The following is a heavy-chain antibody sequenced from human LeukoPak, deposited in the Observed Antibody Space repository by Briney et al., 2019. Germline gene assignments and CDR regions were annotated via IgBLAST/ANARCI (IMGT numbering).Heavy chain of an antibody. CDR3: ARGSTMDAFDI. J-gene: IGHJ3*02. CDR2: IWYDGGNK. D-gene: IGHD3-10*01. V-gene: IGHV3-33*01. CDR1: GFTFSSYG. Sequence: PGGSLRLSCAASGFTFSSYGMHWVRQAPGKGLEWVGVIWYDGGNKYYADSVKGRFTISRDNSKNTLYLQMNSLRAEDTAVYYCARGSTMDAFDIWGQGTMVTVSS.